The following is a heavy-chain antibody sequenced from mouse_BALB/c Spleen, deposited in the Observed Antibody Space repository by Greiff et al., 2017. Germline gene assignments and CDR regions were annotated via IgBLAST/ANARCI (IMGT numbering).Heavy chain of an antibody. CDR3: ARGGAMDY. J-gene: IGHJ4*01. Sequence: VQLQQSGAELVKPGTSVKLSCKASGYNFTSYWINWVKLRPGQGLEWIGDIYPGSGSTNYNEKFKSKATLTVDTSSSTAYMQLSSLASEDSALYYCARGGAMDYWGQGTSVTVSS. V-gene: IGHV1-55*01. CDR2: IYPGSGST. CDR1: GYNFTSYW.